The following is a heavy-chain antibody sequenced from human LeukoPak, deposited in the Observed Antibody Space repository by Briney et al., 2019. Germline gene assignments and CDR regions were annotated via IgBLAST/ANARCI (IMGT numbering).Heavy chain of an antibody. Sequence: PGGSLRLSCVASGFIFSSYEMNWVRQAPGKGLEWVSFISGSDGTIYYADSVKGRFTISRDNAKKSVYLQMNSLRAEDTAAYYCTRQFPGTVYFDDWGQGTLVTVSS. CDR1: GFIFSSYE. D-gene: IGHD1-1*01. CDR3: TRQFPGTVYFDD. J-gene: IGHJ4*02. CDR2: ISGSDGTI. V-gene: IGHV3-48*03.